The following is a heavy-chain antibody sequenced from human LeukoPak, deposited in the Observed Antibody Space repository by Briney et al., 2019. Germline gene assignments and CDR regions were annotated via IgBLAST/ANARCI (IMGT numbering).Heavy chain of an antibody. CDR3: ARVSCTTTSCPGWFDP. CDR1: GGSISDYY. J-gene: IGHJ5*02. CDR2: IYYSGNT. D-gene: IGHD2-2*01. V-gene: IGHV4-59*01. Sequence: PAETLSLTCTVSGGSISDYYWSWVRQPPGKGLEWIGYIYYSGNTNYNPSLKGRVAISVDTSKNQFSLRRSSVTAADTAVYLCARVSCTTTSCPGWFDPWGQGTLVTVSS.